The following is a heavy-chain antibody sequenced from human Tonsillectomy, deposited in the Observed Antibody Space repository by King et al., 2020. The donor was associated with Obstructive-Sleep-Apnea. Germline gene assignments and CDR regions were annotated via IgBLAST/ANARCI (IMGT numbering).Heavy chain of an antibody. D-gene: IGHD4-17*01. J-gene: IGHJ6*02. CDR2: VIPPFGIA. CDR1: VGSLSNYA. CDR3: ASAGTVTHNHHFGMDV. V-gene: IGHV1-69*01. Sequence: QLVQSGAEVKKPVSAVKVSCKASVGSLSNYAVSWVRQAPGQGLEGMVGVIPPFGIAKYAQSFQDRVTITADEAPSTANLELSSLRSGDTDIYYCASAGTVTHNHHFGMDVWGQGTTVTVS.